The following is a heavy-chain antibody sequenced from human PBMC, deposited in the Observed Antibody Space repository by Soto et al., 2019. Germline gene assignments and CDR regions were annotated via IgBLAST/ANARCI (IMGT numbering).Heavy chain of an antibody. V-gene: IGHV4-59*08. Sequence: PLETLPLTCTVSGGSISSYYWSWIRQPPGKGLEWIGYIYYSGSTNYNPSLKSRVTISVDTSKNQFSLKLSSVTAADTAVYYCAGTYYYGSGSSNWGQGTLVTVSS. D-gene: IGHD3-10*01. CDR2: IYYSGST. J-gene: IGHJ4*02. CDR1: GGSISSYY. CDR3: AGTYYYGSGSSN.